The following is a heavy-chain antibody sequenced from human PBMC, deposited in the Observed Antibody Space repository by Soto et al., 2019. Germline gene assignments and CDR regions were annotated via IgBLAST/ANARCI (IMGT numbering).Heavy chain of an antibody. D-gene: IGHD6-13*01. CDR1: GFTFSSYG. CDR3: ATTGAAVYSSSWYWGYFDY. J-gene: IGHJ4*02. Sequence: QVQLVESGGGVVQPGRSLRLSCAASGFTFSSYGMHWVRQAPGKGLEWVAVISYDGSNKYYADSVKGRFTISRDNSKNTLYLQMNSLRAEDTAVYYCATTGAAVYSSSWYWGYFDYWGQGTLVTVSS. CDR2: ISYDGSNK. V-gene: IGHV3-30*03.